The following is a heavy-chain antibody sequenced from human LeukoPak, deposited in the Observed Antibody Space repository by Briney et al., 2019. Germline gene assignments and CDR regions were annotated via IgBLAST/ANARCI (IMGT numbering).Heavy chain of an antibody. J-gene: IGHJ6*02. CDR3: AKAPYYDIRGGMDV. V-gene: IGHV3-30*18. Sequence: GGSLRLSCAASGLILNNYGVHWVRQAPGKGLEWVAVISYDGRYTYYADSVKGRFTISRDHSENMVYLQMDSLRAEDTAMYYRAKAPYYDIRGGMDVWGQGTTVTVSS. CDR2: ISYDGRYT. CDR1: GLILNNYG. D-gene: IGHD3-9*01.